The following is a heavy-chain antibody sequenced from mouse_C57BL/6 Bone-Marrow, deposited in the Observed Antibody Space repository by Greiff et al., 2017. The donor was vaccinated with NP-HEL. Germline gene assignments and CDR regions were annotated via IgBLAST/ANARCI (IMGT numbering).Heavy chain of an antibody. CDR2: ISSGSSTI. D-gene: IGHD1-1*01. V-gene: IGHV5-17*01. CDR3: ARNYYGSSYVDYFDY. CDR1: GFTFSDYG. J-gene: IGHJ2*01. Sequence: DVMLVESGGGLVKPGGSLKLSCAASGFTFSDYGMHWVRQAPEKGLEWVAYISSGSSTIYYADTVKGRFTISRDNAKNTLFLQMTSLRSEDTAMYYCARNYYGSSYVDYFDYWGQGTTLTVSS.